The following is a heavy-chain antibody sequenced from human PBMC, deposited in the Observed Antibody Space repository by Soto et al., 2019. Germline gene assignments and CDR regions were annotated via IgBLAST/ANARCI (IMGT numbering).Heavy chain of an antibody. CDR2: ISAYNGNT. Sequence: ASVKVSCKASGYTFTSYGIIWVRQAPGQGLEWMGWISAYNGNTNYAQKLQGRVTMTTDTSTSTAYMELRSLRSDDTAVYYCARGCSSTSCQDGMDVWGQGTTVTVSS. D-gene: IGHD2-2*01. J-gene: IGHJ6*02. V-gene: IGHV1-18*04. CDR1: GYTFTSYG. CDR3: ARGCSSTSCQDGMDV.